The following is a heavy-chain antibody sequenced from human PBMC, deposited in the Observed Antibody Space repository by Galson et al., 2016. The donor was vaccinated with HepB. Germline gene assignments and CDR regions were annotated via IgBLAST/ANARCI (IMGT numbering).Heavy chain of an antibody. V-gene: IGHV3-11*01. CDR2: INSISSHI. Sequence: SLRLSCAASGFRFSDCYMSWIRQAPGKGLEWVSYINSISSHIFYADSVKGRFTVSRDNARAAVYLDMSGLRADDTAVYYCTGGLVRNGDHVSWGQGTLVTVSP. J-gene: IGHJ5*02. CDR3: TGGLVRNGDHVS. CDR1: GFRFSDCY. D-gene: IGHD4-17*01.